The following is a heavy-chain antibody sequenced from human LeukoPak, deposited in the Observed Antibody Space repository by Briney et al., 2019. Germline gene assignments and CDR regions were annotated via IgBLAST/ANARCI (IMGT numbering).Heavy chain of an antibody. D-gene: IGHD3-22*01. Sequence: PGGSLRLSCAASGFTFSTYNMNWVRQAPGKGLEWVSSISSSSNYIYYADSVKGRFTISRDNSKNTLYLQMNSLRAEDTAVYYCARHSSGYFKYYFDYWGQGTLVTVSS. CDR1: GFTFSTYN. CDR3: ARHSSGYFKYYFDY. CDR2: ISSSSNYI. J-gene: IGHJ4*02. V-gene: IGHV3-21*04.